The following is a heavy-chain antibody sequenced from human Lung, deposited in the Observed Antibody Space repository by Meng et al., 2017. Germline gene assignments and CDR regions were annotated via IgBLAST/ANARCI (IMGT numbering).Heavy chain of an antibody. V-gene: IGHV2-5*02. J-gene: IGHJ4*02. CDR2: IYWDDDK. CDR1: GFSLSTSGVG. CDR3: AHIVLYDSYDY. Sequence: QITVKDSGPTLVKTPQTLTLTCTFSGFSLSTSGVGVGWIRQPPGKALEWLALIYWDDDKRYSPSLKSRLTITKDTSKNQVVLTMTNMDPVDTATYYCAHIVLYDSYDYWGQGTLVTVSS. D-gene: IGHD3-22*01.